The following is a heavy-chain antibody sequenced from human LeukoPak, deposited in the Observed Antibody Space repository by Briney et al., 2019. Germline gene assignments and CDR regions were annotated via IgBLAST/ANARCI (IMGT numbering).Heavy chain of an antibody. D-gene: IGHD6-19*01. CDR1: GYSFTSYW. CDR2: IYPGDSDT. V-gene: IGHV5-51*01. CDR3: ARLVRPLWSAGISHFDY. J-gene: IGHJ4*02. Sequence: GESLKISCKGSGYSFTSYWIGWVRQMPGKGLEWMGIIYPGDSDTRYSPSFQGQVTISADKSISTAYLQWSSLKASDTAMYYCARLVRPLWSAGISHFDYWGQGTLVTVSS.